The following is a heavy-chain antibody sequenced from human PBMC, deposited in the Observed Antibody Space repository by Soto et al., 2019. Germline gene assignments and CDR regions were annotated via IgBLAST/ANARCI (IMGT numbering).Heavy chain of an antibody. Sequence: SQTIPLTCAISGDSVSSNSAAWNWIRQSPSRGLEWLGRTYYRSKWYNDYAVSVKSRITVTPDTSKNQFSLHLNSVTPEDTAVYYCARDFSYSVSSDSFLGYCGQGSLV. D-gene: IGHD6-19*01. J-gene: IGHJ4*02. V-gene: IGHV6-1*01. CDR2: TYYRSKWYN. CDR1: GDSVSSNSAA. CDR3: ARDFSYSVSSDSFLGY.